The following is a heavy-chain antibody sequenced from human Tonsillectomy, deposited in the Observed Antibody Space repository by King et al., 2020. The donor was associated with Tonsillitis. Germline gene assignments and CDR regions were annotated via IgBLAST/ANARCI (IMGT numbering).Heavy chain of an antibody. D-gene: IGHD6-6*01. CDR2: INWNGGST. CDR3: ARNLEGVRISAPSTLFGMDV. Sequence: MSWVRQAPGKGLEWVSGINWNGGSTGYADSVKGRFTISRDNSKNSLYLQMNSLRAEDTPFYHCARNLEGVRISAPSTLFGMDVWGQGTTVTVSS. V-gene: IGHV3-20*01. J-gene: IGHJ6*02.